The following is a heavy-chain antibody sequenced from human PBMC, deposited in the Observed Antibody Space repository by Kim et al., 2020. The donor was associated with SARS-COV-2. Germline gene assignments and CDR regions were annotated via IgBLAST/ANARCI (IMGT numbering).Heavy chain of an antibody. CDR2: ISSSGSTI. Sequence: GGSLRLSCAASGFTFSDYYMSWIRQAPGKGLEWVSYISSSGSTIYYADSVKGRFTISRDNAKNSLYLQMNSLRAEDTAVYYCARDNHSPPSYYDSSGVFDPWGQGTLVTVSS. J-gene: IGHJ5*02. V-gene: IGHV3-11*01. CDR1: GFTFSDYY. D-gene: IGHD3-22*01. CDR3: ARDNHSPPSYYDSSGVFDP.